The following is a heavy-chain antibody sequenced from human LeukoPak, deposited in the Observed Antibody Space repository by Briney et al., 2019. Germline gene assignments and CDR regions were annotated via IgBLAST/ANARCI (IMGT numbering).Heavy chain of an antibody. V-gene: IGHV4-61*09. D-gene: IGHD3-22*01. CDR1: GGSIRTNSYF. Sequence: PSETLSLTCTVSGGSIRTNSYFWSWFRQPAGKGLEWIGHIYTSGSAHYNPSLKSRVTISVDTSKNQFSLKLSSVTAADTALYYCARDPHDTYNYDSSETLGYWGQGTLVTVSS. CDR2: IYTSGSA. CDR3: ARDPHDTYNYDSSETLGY. J-gene: IGHJ4*02.